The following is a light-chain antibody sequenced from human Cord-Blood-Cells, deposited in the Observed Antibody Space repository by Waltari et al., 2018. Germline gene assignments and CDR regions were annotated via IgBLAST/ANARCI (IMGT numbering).Light chain of an antibody. CDR1: QGISSY. CDR3: QQYYSYPL. CDR2: AAS. J-gene: IGKJ4*01. Sequence: AIRMTQSPSSLAAYTGHRVTITCRASQGISSYLAWYQQKPGKAPKLLIYAASTLQSGVPSRFSGSGSGTDFTLTISCLQSEDFATYYCQQYYSYPLFGGGTKVEIK. V-gene: IGKV1-8*01.